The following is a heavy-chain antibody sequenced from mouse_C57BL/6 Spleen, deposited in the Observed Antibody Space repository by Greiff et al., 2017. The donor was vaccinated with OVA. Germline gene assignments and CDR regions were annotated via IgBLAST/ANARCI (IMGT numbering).Heavy chain of an antibody. CDR1: GYTFTSYW. CDR2: IYPSDSET. CDR3: ARKDGNYDY. Sequence: QVQLKQPGAELVRPGSSVKLSCKASGYTFTSYWMDWAKQRPGQGLEWIGNIYPSDSETHYNQKFKDKATLTVDKSSSTAYMQLSSLTSEDSAVYYCARKDGNYDYWGQGTTLTVSS. V-gene: IGHV1-61*01. J-gene: IGHJ2*01. D-gene: IGHD2-1*01.